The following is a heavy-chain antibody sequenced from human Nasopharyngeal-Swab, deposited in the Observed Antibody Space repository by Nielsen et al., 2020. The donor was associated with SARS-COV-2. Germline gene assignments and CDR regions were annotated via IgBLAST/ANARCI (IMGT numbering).Heavy chain of an antibody. CDR1: VYTFTSYD. CDR2: MNPNSGNT. V-gene: IGHV1-8*01. D-gene: IGHD3-10*01. CDR3: ARASKMVRGVIITPYYYSYYMDV. J-gene: IGHJ6*03. Sequence: ASVKVSCKASVYTFTSYDINWVRQATGQGLEWMGLMNPNSGNTGYPQKFQGRVTMTRNTSISTAYMELSSLRSQDTAVYYCARASKMVRGVIITPYYYSYYMDVWGKETTVTVSS.